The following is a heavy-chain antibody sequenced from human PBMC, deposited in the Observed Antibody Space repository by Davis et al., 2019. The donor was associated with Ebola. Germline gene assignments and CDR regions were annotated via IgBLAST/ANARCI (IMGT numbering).Heavy chain of an antibody. V-gene: IGHV4-34*01. D-gene: IGHD3-22*01. J-gene: IGHJ4*02. CDR3: ARGYLKYYYDSSGLNY. Sequence: MPSETLSLTCAVYGGSFSGYYWSWIRQPPGKGLEWIGEINHSGSTNYNPSLKSRVPISVDTSKNQFSLKLSSVTAADTAVYYCARGYLKYYYDSSGLNYWGQGTLVTVSS. CDR2: INHSGST. CDR1: GGSFSGYY.